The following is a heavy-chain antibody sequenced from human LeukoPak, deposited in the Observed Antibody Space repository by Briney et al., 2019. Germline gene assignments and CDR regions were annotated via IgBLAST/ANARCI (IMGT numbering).Heavy chain of an antibody. D-gene: IGHD2-2*01. CDR1: GNYW. CDR2: INGDGSWT. J-gene: IGHJ4*02. V-gene: IGHV3-74*01. CDR3: VSFYETY. Sequence: PGGSLRLSCAASGNYWMHWVRQAPGKGLVWVSHINGDGSWTTYADSVKGRFTISKDNAKGTVYLQMNNLRAEDTAVYYCVSFYETYWGRGTLVTVSS.